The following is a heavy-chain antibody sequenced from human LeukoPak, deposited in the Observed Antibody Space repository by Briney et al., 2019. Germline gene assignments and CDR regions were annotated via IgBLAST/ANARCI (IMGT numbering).Heavy chain of an antibody. V-gene: IGHV3-23*01. CDR2: ISGSGGST. D-gene: IGHD6-19*01. J-gene: IGHJ4*02. Sequence: GGSLRLSCAASGFTSSSYAMSWVRQAPGKGLEWVSGISGSGGSTYYADSVKGRFTISRDNSKNTLCLQMNSLRAEDTAVYYCAKGNLKNGWLSNWGQGTLVTVSS. CDR1: GFTSSSYA. CDR3: AKGNLKNGWLSN.